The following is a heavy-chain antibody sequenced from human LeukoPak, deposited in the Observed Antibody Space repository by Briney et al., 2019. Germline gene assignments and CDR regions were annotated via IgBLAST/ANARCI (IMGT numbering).Heavy chain of an antibody. CDR2: IYYSRST. J-gene: IGHJ6*02. D-gene: IGHD2-2*01. CDR1: GGSISSYY. Sequence: PSETLSLTCTVPGGSISSYYWSWVRQPPGKGLEWIGPIYYSRSTNYDPSLKSRVTISVDTSKNQFSLKLSSVTAADTAVYYCARLGCSSTSCYRSYYYYGMDVWGQGTTVTVSS. CDR3: ARLGCSSTSCYRSYYYYGMDV. V-gene: IGHV4-59*08.